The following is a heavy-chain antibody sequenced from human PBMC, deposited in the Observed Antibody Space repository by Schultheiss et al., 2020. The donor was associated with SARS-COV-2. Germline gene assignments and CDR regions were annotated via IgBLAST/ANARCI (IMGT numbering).Heavy chain of an antibody. Sequence: SVKVSCKASGGTFSSYAISWVRQAPGQGLEWMGGIIPIFGTANYAQKFQGRVTSTADESTSTAYMELSSLRSEDTAVYYCAKDRGYSSSRGPVDYWGQGALVTISS. V-gene: IGHV1-69*13. J-gene: IGHJ4*02. CDR1: GGTFSSYA. D-gene: IGHD6-13*01. CDR3: AKDRGYSSSRGPVDY. CDR2: IIPIFGTA.